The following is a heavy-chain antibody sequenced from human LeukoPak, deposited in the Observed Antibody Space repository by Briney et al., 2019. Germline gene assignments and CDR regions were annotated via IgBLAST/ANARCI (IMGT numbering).Heavy chain of an antibody. Sequence: GGSLRLSCAASGFTFSSMNWVRQAPGKGLEGVSSISSSSSYIYYADSVKGRFTIARDNAKNSLYLQMNSLRAEDTAVYYCARDHCSGGSCYWVDYWGQGTLVTVSS. CDR2: ISSSSSYI. CDR3: ARDHCSGGSCYWVDY. CDR1: GFTFSS. J-gene: IGHJ4*02. V-gene: IGHV3-21*01. D-gene: IGHD2-15*01.